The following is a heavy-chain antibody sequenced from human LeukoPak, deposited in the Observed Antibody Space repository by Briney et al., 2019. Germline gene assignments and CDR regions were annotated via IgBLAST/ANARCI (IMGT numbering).Heavy chain of an antibody. CDR3: ARDQVAGGSYFLNAFDI. D-gene: IGHD1-26*01. CDR2: IYHSGST. V-gene: IGHV4-38-2*02. J-gene: IGHJ3*02. CDR1: GYSISSGYY. Sequence: SETLSLTCTVSGYSISSGYYWGWIRQPPGKGLEWIGSIYHSGSTNYNPSLKSRVTMSVDTSKNQFSLKLSSVTAADTAVYYCARDQVAGGSYFLNAFDIWGQGTMVTVSS.